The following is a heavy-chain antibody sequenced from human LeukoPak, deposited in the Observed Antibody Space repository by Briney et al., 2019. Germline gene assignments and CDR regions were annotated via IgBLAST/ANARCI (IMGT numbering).Heavy chain of an antibody. CDR2: INPNSGGT. Sequence: ASVKVSCKASGYTFTGYYMHWVRQAPGQGLEWMGWINPNSGGTNYAQKFQGRVTMTRDTSISTAYMELSRLRSDDTAVYYCARYGRYYYDSSGYLNYWGQGTLVTVSS. CDR3: ARYGRYYYDSSGYLNY. V-gene: IGHV1-2*02. D-gene: IGHD3-22*01. CDR1: GYTFTGYY. J-gene: IGHJ4*02.